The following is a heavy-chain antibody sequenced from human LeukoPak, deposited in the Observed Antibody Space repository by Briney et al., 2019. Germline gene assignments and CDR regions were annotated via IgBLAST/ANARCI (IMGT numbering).Heavy chain of an antibody. Sequence: ASVKVSCKASGYTFTSYYMHWVRQAPGQGLEWMGIINPSGGSTSYAQKFQGRVTMTRDTSTSTVYMELSSLRAEDTAVYYCEVARRQVGTLDYWGQGPLVTVSS. CDR3: EVARRQVGTLDY. CDR1: GYTFTSYY. J-gene: IGHJ4*02. V-gene: IGHV1-46*01. D-gene: IGHD1-1*01. CDR2: INPSGGST.